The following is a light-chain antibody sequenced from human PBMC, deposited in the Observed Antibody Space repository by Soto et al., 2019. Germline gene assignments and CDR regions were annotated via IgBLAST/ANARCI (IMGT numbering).Light chain of an antibody. Sequence: AIQMTQSPSSLSASVGDRVTITCRASQDIGDDLGWYQQKPGKAPKLLIYGASTLQSGVPSRFSGSGSGTDFTLTISILQPEDFATYYCLQDYSYPRTFGLGTKLEI. CDR3: LQDYSYPRT. CDR2: GAS. J-gene: IGKJ2*01. V-gene: IGKV1-6*02. CDR1: QDIGDD.